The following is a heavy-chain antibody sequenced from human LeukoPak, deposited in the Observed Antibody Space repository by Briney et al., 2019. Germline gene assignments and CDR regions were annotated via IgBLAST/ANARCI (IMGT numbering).Heavy chain of an antibody. CDR1: GGSISPYY. V-gene: IGHV4-59*01. CDR2: IYYSGNT. Sequence: NPSETLSLTCTVSGGSISPYYWSWIRQPPGKGLEWLGYIYYSGNTDYNPSLKSRVAISVDTSKNQFSLKLSSVTAADTAVYYCARSTGRTTFLDYWGQGTLVTVSS. D-gene: IGHD2/OR15-2a*01. J-gene: IGHJ4*02. CDR3: ARSTGRTTFLDY.